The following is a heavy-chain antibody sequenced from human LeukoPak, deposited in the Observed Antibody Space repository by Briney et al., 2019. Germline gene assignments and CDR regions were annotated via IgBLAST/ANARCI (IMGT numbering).Heavy chain of an antibody. Sequence: PSETLSLTCTVSGYSISSGYYWGWIRQPPGKGLEWIGYIYYSGTTNYNPSLKSRVSMSVDTSKTQFSLKLSSVTAADTAVYYCARAEVLPDFYDTSGGFDYWGQGTLVTVSS. CDR2: IYYSGTT. J-gene: IGHJ4*02. CDR3: ARAEVLPDFYDTSGGFDY. CDR1: GYSISSGYY. D-gene: IGHD3-22*01. V-gene: IGHV4-38-2*02.